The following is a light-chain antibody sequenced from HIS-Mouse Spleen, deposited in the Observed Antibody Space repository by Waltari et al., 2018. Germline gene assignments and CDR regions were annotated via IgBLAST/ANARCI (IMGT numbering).Light chain of an antibody. CDR2: DDS. Sequence: SYVLTQPPSVSVAPGKTARITCGGNNIGSKSVHWYQQKPGQAPVLVVYDDSDRPSGIPGRFSGSKSGNTATLTISRVEAGDEADYYCQVWDSSSDRYVFGTGTKVTVL. V-gene: IGLV3-21*03. CDR1: NIGSKS. CDR3: QVWDSSSDRYV. J-gene: IGLJ1*01.